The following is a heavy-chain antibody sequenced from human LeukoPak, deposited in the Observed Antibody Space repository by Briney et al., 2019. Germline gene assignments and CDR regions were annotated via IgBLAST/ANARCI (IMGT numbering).Heavy chain of an antibody. CDR1: GASISSSNYY. CDR2: IYYSGST. J-gene: IGHJ4*02. D-gene: IGHD3-22*01. Sequence: SETLSLTXTVSGASISSSNYYWGWIRQPPGNGLEWIGGIYYSGSTYYNPSLKSRVTISVDTSKNQFSLKLSSVTAADTAVYYCARLPYPYDSSGSPPLDYWGQGTLVTVSS. CDR3: ARLPYPYDSSGSPPLDY. V-gene: IGHV4-39*01.